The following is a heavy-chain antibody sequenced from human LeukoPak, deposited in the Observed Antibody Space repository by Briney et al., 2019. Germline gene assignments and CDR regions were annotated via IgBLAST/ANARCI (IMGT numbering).Heavy chain of an antibody. J-gene: IGHJ6*03. D-gene: IGHD2-15*01. CDR3: ARGRGYCSGGSCYAFYYYYYYMDV. V-gene: IGHV4-4*02. CDR2: IYHSGST. Sequence: SETLSLTCAVSGGSISSSNWWSWVRQPPGKGLEWIGEIYHSGSTNYNPSLKSRVTISVDKSKNQFSLKLSSVTAADTAVYYCARGRGYCSGGSCYAFYYYYYYMDVWGKGTTVTVSS. CDR1: GGSISSSNW.